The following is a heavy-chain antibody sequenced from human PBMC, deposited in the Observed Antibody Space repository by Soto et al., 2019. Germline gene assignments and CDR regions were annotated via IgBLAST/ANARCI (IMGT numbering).Heavy chain of an antibody. V-gene: IGHV3-48*01. CDR2: ISSSSSTI. Sequence: GGSLRLSCAASGFTFSSYSMNWVRQAPGKGLEWVSYISSSSSTIYYADSVKGRFTISRDNAKNSLYLQMNSLRAEDTAVYYWARVPDILTGYYKFYYYMDVWGKGTTVTSP. CDR3: ARVPDILTGYYKFYYYMDV. D-gene: IGHD3-9*01. J-gene: IGHJ6*03. CDR1: GFTFSSYS.